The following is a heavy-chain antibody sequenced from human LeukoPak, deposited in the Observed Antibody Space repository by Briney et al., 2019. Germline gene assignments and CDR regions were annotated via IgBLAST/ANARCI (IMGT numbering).Heavy chain of an antibody. CDR1: GFTFSDYY. J-gene: IGHJ5*01. V-gene: IGHV3-7*01. CDR3: VRGGTYWTVS. CDR2: IKTDGSEK. Sequence: GGSLRLSCAASGFTFSDYYMSWIRQAPGKGLEWVATIKTDGSEKFHVDSVSGRFTISRDNTKDSLFLQMNSLRVDDTAVYYCVRGGTYWTVSWGQGTLVTVSS.